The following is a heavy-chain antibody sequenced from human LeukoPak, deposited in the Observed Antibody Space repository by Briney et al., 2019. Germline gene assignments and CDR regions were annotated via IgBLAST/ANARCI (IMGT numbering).Heavy chain of an antibody. CDR1: GFTFSSYS. CDR3: ARDRDGYNYGDY. V-gene: IGHV3-21*01. D-gene: IGHD5-24*01. CDR2: ISSSSSYI. Sequence: GGSLRLSCAASGFTFSSYSMNWVRQAPGKGLEWVSSISSSSSYIYYADSVKGRFTISRDNAKNSLYLQMNSLRAEDTAVYYCARDRDGYNYGDYGGQGTLVTVSS. J-gene: IGHJ4*02.